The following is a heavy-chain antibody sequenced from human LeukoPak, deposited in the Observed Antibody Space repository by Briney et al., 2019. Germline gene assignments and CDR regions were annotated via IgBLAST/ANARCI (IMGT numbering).Heavy chain of an antibody. D-gene: IGHD3-22*01. CDR3: ARDYYDSSGYYYGLDY. Sequence: SETLSLTCTVSGGSISSSNYYWGWIRQPPGKGLEWIGSICYSGSTYYSPSLKSRVTISVDTSKNQFSLKLSSVTAADTAVYYCARDYYDSSGYYYGLDYWGQGTLVTVSS. CDR1: GGSISSSNYY. V-gene: IGHV4-39*07. J-gene: IGHJ4*02. CDR2: ICYSGST.